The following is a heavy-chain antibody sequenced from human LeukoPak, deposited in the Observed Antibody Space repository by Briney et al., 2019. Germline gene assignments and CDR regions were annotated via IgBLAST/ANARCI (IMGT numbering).Heavy chain of an antibody. CDR2: ITSGDTAI. J-gene: IGHJ4*02. V-gene: IGHV3-11*01. Sequence: GGSLRLSCAASGFTFSDYSMSWIRQAPGKGLEWVSYITSGDTAIYYADSVKGRFTISRDNAKNSLFLQMNSLRAEDTAVYYCARSGGNSPVDYWGQGTLVTVSS. D-gene: IGHD3-10*01. CDR3: ARSGGNSPVDY. CDR1: GFTFSDYS.